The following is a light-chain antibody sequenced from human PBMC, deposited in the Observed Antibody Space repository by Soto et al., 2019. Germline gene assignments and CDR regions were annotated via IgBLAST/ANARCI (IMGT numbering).Light chain of an antibody. CDR2: SAS. V-gene: IGKV1-5*01. Sequence: DLQMTQSPSTLSASVGDRVTITCRASQSISRWLAWYQQKPGKAPKLLISSASSLQSVVPSRFSGSGSETEFTLTISGMQPDDFATYYCQQHNRRFGPGTKVEI. J-gene: IGKJ3*01. CDR1: QSISRW. CDR3: QQHNRR.